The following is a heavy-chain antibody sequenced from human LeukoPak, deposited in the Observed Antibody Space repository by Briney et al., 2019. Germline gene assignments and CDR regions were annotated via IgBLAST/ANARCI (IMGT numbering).Heavy chain of an antibody. Sequence: SETLSLTCTVSGGSISSYYWSWIRQPPGKGLEWIGYIYYSGSTNYNPSLKSRVTISVDTSKNQFSLKLSSVTAADTAVYYCARLGPGDYFDYWGQGTLVTVSS. J-gene: IGHJ4*02. CDR2: IYYSGST. CDR1: GGSISSYY. V-gene: IGHV4-59*08. CDR3: ARLGPGDYFDY. D-gene: IGHD3-10*01.